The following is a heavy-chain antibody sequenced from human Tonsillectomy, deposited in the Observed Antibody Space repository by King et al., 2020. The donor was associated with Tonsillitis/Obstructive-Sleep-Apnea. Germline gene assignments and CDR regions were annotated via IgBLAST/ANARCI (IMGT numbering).Heavy chain of an antibody. D-gene: IGHD1-14*01. V-gene: IGHV3-49*04. CDR1: GFTVADYA. Sequence: VQMVEAGGGLVQPGRSMRLCCTASGFTVADYAMNWVRQAPGKGVEWEGVDRSEDYGGTTEYAASVKGRFTISRDDSKTIAYLQMDSLKTEDTVVYYCTRGNHGFGYWGQGTLVTVSS. CDR2: DRSEDYGGTT. J-gene: IGHJ4*02. CDR3: TRGNHGFGY.